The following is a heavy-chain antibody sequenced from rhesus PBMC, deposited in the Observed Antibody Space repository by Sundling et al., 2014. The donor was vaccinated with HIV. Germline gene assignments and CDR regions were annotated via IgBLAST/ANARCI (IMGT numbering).Heavy chain of an antibody. J-gene: IGHJ4*01. CDR3: AKAATRYGSRLDY. Sequence: EVQLVESGGGLVQPGGSPRLSCTGSGFPFSSYYMYWVRQAPGKGLEWVSGINTGGGSTWYTDSVKGRFTISKENAKNTLYLQMDSLRDEDTAVYYCAKAATRYGSRLDYWGQGVLVTVSS. D-gene: IGHD4-29*01. CDR2: INTGGGST. CDR1: GFPFSSYY. V-gene: IGHV3-8*01.